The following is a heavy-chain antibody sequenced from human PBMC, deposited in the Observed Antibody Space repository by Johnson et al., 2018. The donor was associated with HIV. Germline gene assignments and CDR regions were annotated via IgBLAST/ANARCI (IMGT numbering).Heavy chain of an antibody. J-gene: IGHJ3*02. CDR2: FSSLGSTI. V-gene: IGHV3-11*04. CDR3: ARGGRAKDAFDI. CDR1: GFTFSHYY. D-gene: IGHD3-16*01. Sequence: QMQLVESGGGVVQPGGSLRLSCAASGFTFSHYYMSWFRQAPGTGLEWVSYFSSLGSTIYYADSVKGRFTISRDNSKNTLYLQMNSLRTADTAVYYCARGGRAKDAFDIWGQGTMVTVSS.